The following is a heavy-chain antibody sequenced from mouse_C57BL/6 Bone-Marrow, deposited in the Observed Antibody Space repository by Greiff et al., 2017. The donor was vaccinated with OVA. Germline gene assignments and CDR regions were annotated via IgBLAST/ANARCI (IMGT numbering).Heavy chain of an antibody. CDR1: GYTFTSYW. CDR2: IYPGSGST. D-gene: IGHD2-14*01. J-gene: IGHJ3*01. V-gene: IGHV1-55*01. Sequence: QVQLKQPGAELVKPGASVKMSCKASGYTFTSYWITWVKQRPGQGLEWIGDIYPGSGSTNYNEKFKGKATLTVNKSSSTAYMELRSLTSEDSAVYYCARGYPFAYWGQGTLVTVSA. CDR3: ARGYPFAY.